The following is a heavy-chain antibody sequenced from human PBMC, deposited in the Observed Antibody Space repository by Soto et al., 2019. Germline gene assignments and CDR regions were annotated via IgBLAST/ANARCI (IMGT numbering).Heavy chain of an antibody. Sequence: SGPTLVNPTQTLTLTCTFSGFSLSTSGVGVGWIRQPPGKALEWLALIYWDDDKRYNPSLKSRLTITKDTSKNQVVLIMADMDPVDTATYFCAHRGYMYGNWDHGYFDYWGQGTLVTVSS. V-gene: IGHV2-5*02. CDR1: GFSLSTSGVG. CDR2: IYWDDDK. J-gene: IGHJ4*02. CDR3: AHRGYMYGNWDHGYFDY. D-gene: IGHD5-18*01.